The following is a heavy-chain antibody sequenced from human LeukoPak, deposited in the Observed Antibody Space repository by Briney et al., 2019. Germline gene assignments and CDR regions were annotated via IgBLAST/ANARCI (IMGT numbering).Heavy chain of an antibody. V-gene: IGHV1-2*02. J-gene: IGHJ4*02. D-gene: IGHD1-26*01. CDR3: ATVVGARGGDYFDY. CDR2: MNSNRGCT. Sequence: ASVNVSCKASGYTFTGYYMHWVRQATGEGLEGMGWMNSNRGCTNYAQKFQGRVTMTRDTSISTAYMDLSRLRSDDTAVYYCATVVGARGGDYFDYWGQGTLVTVSS. CDR1: GYTFTGYY.